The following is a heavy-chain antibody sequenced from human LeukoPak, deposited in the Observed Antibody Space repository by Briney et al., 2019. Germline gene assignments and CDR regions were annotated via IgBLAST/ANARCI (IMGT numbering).Heavy chain of an antibody. CDR3: TVWSGSSYLEYLQH. CDR1: GLIFSHYG. J-gene: IGHJ1*01. Sequence: GGSLRLSCAASGLIFSHYGMHGVRQSPGKGRDWVALIWYDGSKKYYADSVKGRFTISRDNAKDTLYLQMDSLRVEDTAVYYCTVWSGSSYLEYLQHWGQGTLVSVSA. V-gene: IGHV3-33*01. D-gene: IGHD1-26*01. CDR2: IWYDGSKK.